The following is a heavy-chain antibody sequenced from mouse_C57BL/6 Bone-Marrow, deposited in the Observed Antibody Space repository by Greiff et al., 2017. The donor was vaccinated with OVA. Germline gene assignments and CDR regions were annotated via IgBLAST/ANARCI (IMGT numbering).Heavy chain of an antibody. J-gene: IGHJ1*03. CDR2: ISNLAYSI. Sequence: EVQGVESGGGLVQPGGSLKLSCAASGFTFSDYGMAWVRQAPRKGPEWVAFISNLAYSIYYADTVTGRFTISRANAKNTLYLEMSSLRSEDTAMYYCARGAVRYFDVWGTGTTVTVSS. CDR1: GFTFSDYG. CDR3: ARGAVRYFDV. V-gene: IGHV5-15*01. D-gene: IGHD1-1*01.